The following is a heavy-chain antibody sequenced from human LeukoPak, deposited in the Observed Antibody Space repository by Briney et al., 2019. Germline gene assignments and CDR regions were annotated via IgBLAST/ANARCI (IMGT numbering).Heavy chain of an antibody. CDR2: ISATDSRP. Sequence: RGSLRLSCAASGFTFSSYAMSWVRQAPGKGLEWVSAISATDSRPYYADSVKGRFTISRDNSKSTLYLQLNGLRGEDTAIYYCAKDLSYGFDYWGQGTLVTVSS. CDR3: AKDLSYGFDY. D-gene: IGHD5-18*01. CDR1: GFTFSSYA. J-gene: IGHJ4*02. V-gene: IGHV3-23*01.